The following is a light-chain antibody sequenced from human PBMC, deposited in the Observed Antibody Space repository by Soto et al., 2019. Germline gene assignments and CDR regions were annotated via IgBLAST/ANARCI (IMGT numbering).Light chain of an antibody. CDR3: SSYSTTNILV. CDR2: DVN. J-gene: IGLJ1*01. Sequence: QSAPTQPASVSGSPGQSITISCTGTSSDVGGYNYVSWYQQHPGKAPKLMIYDVNNRPSGVSNHFSGSKSGNTASLVISGLQANDEADYYCSSYSTTNILVFGSGTKLTVL. V-gene: IGLV2-14*01. CDR1: SSDVGGYNY.